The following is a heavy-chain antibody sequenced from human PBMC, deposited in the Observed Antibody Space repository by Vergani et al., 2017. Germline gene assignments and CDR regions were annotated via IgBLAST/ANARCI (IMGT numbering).Heavy chain of an antibody. D-gene: IGHD5-18*01. CDR2: IRNKAYGGTT. CDR3: SRGHGYGFGYSDC. Sequence: EVQLVESGGGLVPPGRSLRLSCAASGFSFGDCAMTWVRQAPGKGLEWVAFIRNKAYGGTTEYAASVKGRFTISRDDSKRLAYLQLSGLKTEDTAVYFCSRGHGYGFGYSDCWGQGTLVAVSS. V-gene: IGHV3-49*04. CDR1: GFSFGDCA. J-gene: IGHJ4*02.